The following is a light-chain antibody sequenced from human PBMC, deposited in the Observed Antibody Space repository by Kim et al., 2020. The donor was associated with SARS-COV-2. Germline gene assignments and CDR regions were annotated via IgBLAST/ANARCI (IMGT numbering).Light chain of an antibody. CDR3: QQYKTYPRT. CDR1: QSISSW. Sequence: DIQMTQSPSTLSASIGDRVTITCRASQSISSWLAWYQQKPGKAPKFLIYDASRLGSGVPSRFSGSGSGTEFTLTISSLQPDDFATYHCQQYKTYPRTFGQGTQVDIK. J-gene: IGKJ1*01. CDR2: DAS. V-gene: IGKV1-5*01.